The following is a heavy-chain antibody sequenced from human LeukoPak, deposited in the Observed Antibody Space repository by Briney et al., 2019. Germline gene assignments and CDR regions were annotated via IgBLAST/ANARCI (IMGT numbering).Heavy chain of an antibody. J-gene: IGHJ3*02. V-gene: IGHV4-34*01. CDR1: GGSFSGYY. CDR3: ARRRVLRYFVWPSGAFDI. CDR2: INHSGST. D-gene: IGHD3-9*01. Sequence: PSETLSLTCAVYGGSFSGYYWSWIRQPPGKGLEWIGEINHSGSTNYNPSLKSRVTISVDTSKNQFSLKLSSVTAADTAVYYCARRRVLRYFVWPSGAFDIWGQGTMVTVSS.